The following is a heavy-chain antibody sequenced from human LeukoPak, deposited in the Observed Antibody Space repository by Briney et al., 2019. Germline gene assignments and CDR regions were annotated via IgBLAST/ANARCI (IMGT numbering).Heavy chain of an antibody. J-gene: IGHJ4*02. CDR3: ARRNSGSYSRGFDY. V-gene: IGHV3-7*03. CDR2: IKQDGSEK. Sequence: GGSLRLSCAASGFTFSSYWMSWVRQAPGKGLEWVANIKQDGSEKYYVDSVKGRFTISRDNSKNMLHLQMNSLRAEDTAVYYCARRNSGSYSRGFDYWGQGTLVTVSS. CDR1: GFTFSSYW. D-gene: IGHD1-26*01.